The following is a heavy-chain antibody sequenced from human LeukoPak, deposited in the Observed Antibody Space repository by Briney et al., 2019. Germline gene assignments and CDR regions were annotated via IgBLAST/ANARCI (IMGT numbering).Heavy chain of an antibody. V-gene: IGHV4-34*01. D-gene: IGHD6-13*01. CDR2: INHSGST. CDR3: ARGLQYSSSWYGGWFDP. CDR1: GGSFSGYY. J-gene: IGHJ5*02. Sequence: SETLSLTCAVYGGSFSGYYWSWIRQPPGKGLEWIGEINHSGSTNYNPSLKSRVTISVDTSKNQFSLKLSSVTAADTAVYYCARGLQYSSSWYGGWFDPWGQGTLVTVSS.